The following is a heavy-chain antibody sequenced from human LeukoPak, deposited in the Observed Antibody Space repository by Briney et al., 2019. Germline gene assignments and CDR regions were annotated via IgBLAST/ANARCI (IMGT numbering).Heavy chain of an antibody. J-gene: IGHJ4*02. CDR1: GGTFSSYA. Sequence: ASVKVSCKASGGTFSSYAISWVRQAPGQGLEWMGGIIPIFGTANYARKFQGRVTITADESTSTAYMELSSLRSEDTAVYYCARDQLDYDILTGVFDYWGQGTLVTVSS. V-gene: IGHV1-69*13. CDR2: IIPIFGTA. D-gene: IGHD3-9*01. CDR3: ARDQLDYDILTGVFDY.